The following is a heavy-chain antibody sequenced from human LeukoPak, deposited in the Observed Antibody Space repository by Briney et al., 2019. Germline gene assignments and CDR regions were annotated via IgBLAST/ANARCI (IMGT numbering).Heavy chain of an antibody. CDR1: GYTFTSYD. D-gene: IGHD3-22*01. Sequence: ASVKVSCKASGYTFTSYDINWVRQAPGQGLEWMGWMNPNSGNTGYAQKFQGRVTMTRTTSISTAYMELSSLRSEDTAVYYCARGGDPSFDYDSSGSDYWGQGTLVTVSS. J-gene: IGHJ4*02. V-gene: IGHV1-8*01. CDR2: MNPNSGNT. CDR3: ARGGDPSFDYDSSGSDY.